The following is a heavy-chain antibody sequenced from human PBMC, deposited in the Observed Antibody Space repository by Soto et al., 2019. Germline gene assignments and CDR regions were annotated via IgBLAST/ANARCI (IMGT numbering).Heavy chain of an antibody. CDR1: GYTFTSYA. J-gene: IGHJ5*02. CDR3: ARGYSGYLDGFDP. V-gene: IGHV1-3*01. Sequence: QVQLVQSGAEVKKPGASVKVSCKASGYTFTSYAMHWVRQAPGQRLEWMGWINAGNGNTKYSQKFQGRVTITRDTSASPAYMELSRLRSEDTAVYSWARGYSGYLDGFDPWGQGTLVTVSS. CDR2: INAGNGNT. D-gene: IGHD5-12*01.